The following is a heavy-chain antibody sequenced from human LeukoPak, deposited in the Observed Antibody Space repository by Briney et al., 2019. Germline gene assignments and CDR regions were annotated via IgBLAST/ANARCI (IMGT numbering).Heavy chain of an antibody. CDR2: IRNKANNYAT. CDR1: GLTFSGAA. CDR3: TTDLGRSRIAPRFYY. V-gene: IGHV3-73*01. Sequence: GGSLRLSCAASGLTFSGAAIHWVRQAPGKGLEWVGRIRNKANNYATTFAASVKGRFTISRDDSKNTLYLQMNSLKTEDTAVYYCTTDLGRSRIAPRFYYWGQGTLVTVSS. J-gene: IGHJ4*02. D-gene: IGHD6-6*01.